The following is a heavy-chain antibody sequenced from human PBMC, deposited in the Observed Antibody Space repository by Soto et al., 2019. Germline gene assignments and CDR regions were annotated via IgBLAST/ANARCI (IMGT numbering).Heavy chain of an antibody. CDR3: AKTRGHSLSTPWFDP. CDR2: ISYDGSNK. Sequence: GGSLRLSCAASGFTFSSYGMHWVRQAPGKGLEWVAVISYDGSNKYYADSVKGRFTISRDNSKNTLYLQMNSLRAEDTAVYYCAKTRGHSLSTPWFDPWGQGTLVTVSS. V-gene: IGHV3-30*18. CDR1: GFTFSSYG. D-gene: IGHD2-21*02. J-gene: IGHJ5*02.